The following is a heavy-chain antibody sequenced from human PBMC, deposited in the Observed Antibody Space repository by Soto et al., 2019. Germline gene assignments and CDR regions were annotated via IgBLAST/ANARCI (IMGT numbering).Heavy chain of an antibody. Sequence: PGGSLRLSCAASGFTFSNYAMHWVRQAPGKGLEWVTVIWYDGSNKYYADSVKGRFTISRDNSKNTLYLQMNSLTAEDTAVYYCANLHPSIEANYGAQETLVPVSP. CDR2: IWYDGSNK. CDR1: GFTFSNYA. CDR3: ANLHPSIEANY. V-gene: IGHV3-33*06. J-gene: IGHJ4*02. D-gene: IGHD6-13*01.